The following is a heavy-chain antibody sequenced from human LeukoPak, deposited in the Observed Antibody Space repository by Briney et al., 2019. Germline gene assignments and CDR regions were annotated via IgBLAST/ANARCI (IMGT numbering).Heavy chain of an antibody. CDR3: TRVMMEYSYGRGFVP. CDR2: INHSGST. J-gene: IGHJ5*02. CDR1: GGSFSDYF. D-gene: IGHD5-18*01. V-gene: IGHV4-34*01. Sequence: SETLSLTCAVYGGSFSDYFWSWIRQPPGKGLEWIGEINHSGSTNYSPSLKSRVTISVGTSKNQFSLKMSSVTAADTAVYYCTRVMMEYSYGRGFVPWGQGTLVTVSS.